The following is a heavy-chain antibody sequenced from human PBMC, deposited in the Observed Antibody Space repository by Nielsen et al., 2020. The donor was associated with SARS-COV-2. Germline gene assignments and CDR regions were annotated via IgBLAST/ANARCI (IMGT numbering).Heavy chain of an antibody. CDR3: ARAGEQWLEYYFDY. CDR2: ISSSGSTI. V-gene: IGHV3-48*04. D-gene: IGHD6-19*01. CDR1: GFTFSSYW. Sequence: GESLKISCAASGFTFSSYWMNWVRQAPGKGLEWVSYISSSGSTIYYADSVKGRFTISRDNAKNSLYLQMNSLRAEDTAVYYCARAGEQWLEYYFDYWGQGTLVTVSS. J-gene: IGHJ4*02.